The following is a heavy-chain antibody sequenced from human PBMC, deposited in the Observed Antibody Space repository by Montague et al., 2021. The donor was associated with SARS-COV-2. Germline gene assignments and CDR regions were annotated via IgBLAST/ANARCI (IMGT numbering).Heavy chain of an antibody. CDR1: CGSMSSSDYH. V-gene: IGHV4-39*07. Sequence: SETLSLTCTVSCGSMSSSDYHWVWIRQPPGKGLEFLGSIYYVGSTYYNASLRSRVTTSVDTSKNQFSLKVASVTAADTAVYFCARDALRESYYGLDVWGQGTTVIVSS. J-gene: IGHJ6*02. CDR2: IYYVGST. CDR3: ARDALRESYYGLDV. D-gene: IGHD3-10*01.